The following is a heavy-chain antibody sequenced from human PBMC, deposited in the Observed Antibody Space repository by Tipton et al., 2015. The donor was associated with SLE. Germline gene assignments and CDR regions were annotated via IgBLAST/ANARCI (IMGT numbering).Heavy chain of an antibody. Sequence: GLVKPSETLSLTCTVSGGSISSYYWSWIRQPPGKGLEWSGYTYYSGSTNYNPSLKSRVTISVDTSKNQFSLKLSSVTAADTAVYYCARTDGGNSRGWFDYWGQGTLVTVSS. J-gene: IGHJ5*01. V-gene: IGHV4-59*12. CDR3: ARTDGGNSRGWFDY. CDR1: GGSISSYY. D-gene: IGHD4-23*01. CDR2: TYYSGST.